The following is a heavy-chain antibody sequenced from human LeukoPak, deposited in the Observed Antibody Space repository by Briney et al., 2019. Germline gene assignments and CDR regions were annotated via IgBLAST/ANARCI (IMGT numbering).Heavy chain of an antibody. Sequence: GGSLRLSCAASGFTFSSYAMSWVRQAPGKGLEWVSTITGGGSTTYYADSVKGRFTISRDNSKNTLYLQMNSLRADDTALYYCARESPVAATGRSWFDPWGQGTLVTVSS. J-gene: IGHJ5*02. V-gene: IGHV3-23*01. CDR3: ARESPVAATGRSWFDP. CDR1: GFTFSSYA. CDR2: ITGGGSTT. D-gene: IGHD6-13*01.